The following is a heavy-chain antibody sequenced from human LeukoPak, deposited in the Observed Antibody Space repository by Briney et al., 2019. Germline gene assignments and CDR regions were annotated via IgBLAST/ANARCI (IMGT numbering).Heavy chain of an antibody. V-gene: IGHV1-2*06. CDR1: GYTFTAYF. CDR2: INLDSGGT. J-gene: IGHJ4*02. Sequence: GASVKVSCKASGYTFTAYFIHWVRHAPGQGLGWMGRINLDSGGTYYTQKFQGRITMTRDTSISTAYVELNGLTSDDTAVYYCARDLSSTANWEFDYWGQGTLVTVSS. D-gene: IGHD5/OR15-5a*01. CDR3: ARDLSSTANWEFDY.